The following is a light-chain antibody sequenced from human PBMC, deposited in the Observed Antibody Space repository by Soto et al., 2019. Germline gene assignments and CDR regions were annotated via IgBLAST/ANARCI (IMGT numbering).Light chain of an antibody. CDR2: DAS. Sequence: EIVLTQSPATLSLSPGERATLSCRASQSISSYLAWYQQKPGQAPRLLIYDASNRATGIPGRFSGRGSGTDFTLTISSLEPEDFAVYYCQQRTTWPPGFTFGQGTKLEIK. V-gene: IGKV3-11*01. J-gene: IGKJ2*01. CDR1: QSISSY. CDR3: QQRTTWPPGFT.